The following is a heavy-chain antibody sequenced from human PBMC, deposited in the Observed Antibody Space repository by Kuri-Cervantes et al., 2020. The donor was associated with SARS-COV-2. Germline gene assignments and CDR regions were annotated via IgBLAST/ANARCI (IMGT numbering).Heavy chain of an antibody. CDR1: GFTFSSYG. CDR2: IWYGGSNK. CDR3: ATALIVATVDY. D-gene: IGHD5-12*01. Sequence: GESLKIPCAASGFTFSSYGMHWVRQAPGKGLEWVAVIWYGGSNKYYADSVKGRFTISRDNSKDTLYLQMNSLRAEDTAVYYCATALIVATVDYWGQGTLVTVSS. J-gene: IGHJ4*02. V-gene: IGHV3-33*08.